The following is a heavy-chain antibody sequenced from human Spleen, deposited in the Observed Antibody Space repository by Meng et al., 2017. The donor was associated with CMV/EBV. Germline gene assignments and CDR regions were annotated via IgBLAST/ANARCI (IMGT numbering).Heavy chain of an antibody. CDR3: ARDRGSSWAYYGMDV. V-gene: IGHV4-30-4*08. CDR1: GGSISGHDYY. J-gene: IGHJ6*02. D-gene: IGHD6-13*01. Sequence: SCTVSGGSISGHDYYWGWIRQSPGQGLEWMGYIYYNGNTYYNPSLKSRLTISVDTSKNQFSLKLTSVTAADTAVYYCARDRGSSWAYYGMDVWGQGTTVTVSS. CDR2: IYYNGNT.